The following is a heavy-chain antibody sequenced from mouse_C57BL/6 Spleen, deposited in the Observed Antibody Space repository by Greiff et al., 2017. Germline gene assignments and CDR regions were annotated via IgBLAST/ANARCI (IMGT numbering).Heavy chain of an antibody. CDR1: GYTFTSYW. CDR2: IDPSDSYT. CDR3: ANDYDVRFAY. J-gene: IGHJ3*01. V-gene: IGHV1-69*01. D-gene: IGHD2-4*01. Sequence: VQLQQPGAELVMPGASVKLSCKASGYTFTSYWMHWVKQRPGQGLEWIGEIDPSDSYTNYNQKFKGKSTLTVDKSSSTAYMQLSSLTSEVSAVYYCANDYDVRFAYWGQGTLVTVSA.